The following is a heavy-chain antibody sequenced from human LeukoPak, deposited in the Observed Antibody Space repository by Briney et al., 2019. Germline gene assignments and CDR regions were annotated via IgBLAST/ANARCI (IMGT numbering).Heavy chain of an antibody. V-gene: IGHV3-48*01. D-gene: IGHD5-18*01. CDR1: GFTFNGYS. CDR3: ARETRYTSDC. J-gene: IGHJ4*02. Sequence: GGSLRLSCAASGFTFNGYSMNWVRQAPGKGLEWISYISSGGSTMAYADSVRGRFTISRDNAKNSLYLQMNSLRVEDTAAYYCARETRYTSDCWGQGTLVTVSS. CDR2: ISSGGSTM.